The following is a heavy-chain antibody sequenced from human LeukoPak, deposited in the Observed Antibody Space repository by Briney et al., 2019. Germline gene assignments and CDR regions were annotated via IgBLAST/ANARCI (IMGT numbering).Heavy chain of an antibody. V-gene: IGHV4-59*08. CDR1: GGSISNFY. D-gene: IGHD2/OR15-2a*01. J-gene: IGHJ4*02. CDR2: FYYSGST. Sequence: PSETLSLTCTASGGSISNFYWSWIRQPPGKGLEWIGYFYYSGSTNFTPSLKSRVTISVDPSKNQFSLRLSSVSAADTAVYYCARTTSFDYWGQGTLVTVSS. CDR3: ARTTSFDY.